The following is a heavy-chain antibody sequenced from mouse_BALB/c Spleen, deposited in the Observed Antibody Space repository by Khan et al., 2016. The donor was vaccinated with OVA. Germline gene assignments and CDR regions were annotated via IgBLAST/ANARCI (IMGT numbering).Heavy chain of an antibody. J-gene: IGHJ2*01. CDR2: ITSGGSYT. V-gene: IGHV5-6-4*01. CDR1: GFAFSSYS. Sequence: EVELVESGGGLVKPGGSLKLSCAASGFAFSSYSMSWVRQTPEKRLEWVATITSGGSYTYYPDRVKGRFTISRTNAKNPLSLQMSSLKSEDTPSYYCTRDRNYYGSSFYFYYWGQGTTLTVSS. CDR3: TRDRNYYGSSFYFYY. D-gene: IGHD1-1*01.